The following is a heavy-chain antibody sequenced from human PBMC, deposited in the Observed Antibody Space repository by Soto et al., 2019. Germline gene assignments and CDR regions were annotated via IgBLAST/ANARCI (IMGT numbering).Heavy chain of an antibody. Sequence: GGSLRLSCAASGFTFSSYWMSWVRQAPGKGLEWVANIKPDGSDKSYVDSMKGRFTISRDNAKSSLYLQMDSLRVEDTAVYYCARWSRSAPVSVWGQGTMGT. J-gene: IGHJ4*02. CDR2: IKPDGSDK. D-gene: IGHD3-3*01. CDR3: ARWSRSAPVSV. CDR1: GFTFSSYW. V-gene: IGHV3-7*01.